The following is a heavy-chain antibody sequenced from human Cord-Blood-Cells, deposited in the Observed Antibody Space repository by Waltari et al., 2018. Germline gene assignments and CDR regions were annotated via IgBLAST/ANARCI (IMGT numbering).Heavy chain of an antibody. V-gene: IGHV1-69*01. CDR3: ASTYSSSPFDY. Sequence: QVQLVQSGAEVKKPVSSVKVSCKASGGTFSSYAISWLRQAPGQVLEWMGGIIPIFGTANYAQKFQGRVTITADESTSTAYMELSSLRSEDTAVYYCASTYSSSPFDYWGQGTLVTVSS. CDR1: GGTFSSYA. CDR2: IIPIFGTA. D-gene: IGHD6-13*01. J-gene: IGHJ4*02.